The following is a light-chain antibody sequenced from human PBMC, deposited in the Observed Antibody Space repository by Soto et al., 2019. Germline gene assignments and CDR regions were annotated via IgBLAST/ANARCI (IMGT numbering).Light chain of an antibody. V-gene: IGKV3-15*01. J-gene: IGKJ3*01. CDR2: GTF. CDR1: QSLSNN. CDR3: QQYNSWQFT. Sequence: EIEMTQSPATLSLSPGERATLSCRASQSLSNNLAWYQQKPGQAPRLLIYGTFTRATGIPARFSGSASGTEFSLTISSLQFEDFAVYYCQQYNSWQFTFGPGTKVDIK.